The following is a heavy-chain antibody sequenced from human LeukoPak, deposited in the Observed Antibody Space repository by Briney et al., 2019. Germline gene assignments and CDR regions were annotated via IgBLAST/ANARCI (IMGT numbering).Heavy chain of an antibody. J-gene: IGHJ5*02. D-gene: IGHD2-2*01. CDR3: ARAPLVVPAAMAWFDP. CDR2: INPNSGGT. CDR1: GYTFTGYY. V-gene: IGHV1-2*06. Sequence: ASVKVSCKASGYTFTGYYMHWVRQAPGQGLEWMGRINPNSGGTNYAQKFQGRVTMTRDTSISTAYMELSSLRSEDTAVYYCARAPLVVPAAMAWFDPWGQGTLVTVSS.